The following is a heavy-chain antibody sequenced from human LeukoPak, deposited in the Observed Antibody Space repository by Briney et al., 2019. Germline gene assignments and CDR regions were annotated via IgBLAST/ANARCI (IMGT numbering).Heavy chain of an antibody. CDR3: ARWYDFWSGYPYYFDY. D-gene: IGHD3-3*01. V-gene: IGHV3-33*01. CDR2: IWYDGSNK. J-gene: IGHJ4*02. CDR1: GFTFSSYG. Sequence: GGSLRLSCAASGFTFSSYGMPWVRQAPGKGLEWVAVIWYDGSNKYYADSVKGRFTISRDNSKNTLYLQMNSLRAEDTAVYYCARWYDFWSGYPYYFDYWGQGTLVTVSS.